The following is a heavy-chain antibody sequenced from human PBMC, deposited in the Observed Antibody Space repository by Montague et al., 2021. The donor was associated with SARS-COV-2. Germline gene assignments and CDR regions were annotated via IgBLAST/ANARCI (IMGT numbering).Heavy chain of an antibody. J-gene: IGHJ6*02. D-gene: IGHD6-13*01. Sequence: SETLSLTCTVSGDSIIRHNWTWLQYALQTPMECVGRLFHSGRTIYNPSLKSRVTISVDTSKNQFFLNLRSMVAADTAIYYCTRDRGIAAADNYYYGMDVWGPGPTVTVSS. V-gene: IGHV4-59*11. CDR1: GDSIIRHN. CDR2: LFHSGRT. CDR3: TRDRGIAAADNYYYGMDV.